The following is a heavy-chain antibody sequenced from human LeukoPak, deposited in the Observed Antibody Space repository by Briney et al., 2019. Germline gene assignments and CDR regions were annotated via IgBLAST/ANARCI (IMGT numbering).Heavy chain of an antibody. CDR1: GFTFSNHW. V-gene: IGHV3-74*01. CDR2: IDGGGSST. CDR3: ARGPGSSGGAYVGDY. J-gene: IGHJ4*01. D-gene: IGHD3-22*01. Sequence: PEGSLRLSCAASGFTFSNHWMHWVRQVPGKGLVWVSRIDGGGSSTSYADSVKGRFSIFRDNAKSTLYLQMNSLGVDDTAVYYCARGPGSSGGAYVGDYWGHGTLVTVSS.